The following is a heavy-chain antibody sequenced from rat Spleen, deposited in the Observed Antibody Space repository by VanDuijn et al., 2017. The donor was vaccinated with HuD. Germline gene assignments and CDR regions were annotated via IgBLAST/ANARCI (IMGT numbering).Heavy chain of an antibody. J-gene: IGHJ2*01. V-gene: IGHV5-20*01. CDR1: GFTFSNYD. D-gene: IGHD1-11*01. CDR2: ISYDGSST. Sequence: EVQLVESGGGLVQPGRSMKLSCAASGFTFSNYDMAWVRQAPTKGLEWVASISYDGSSTYYRDSVKGRFTISRDNAKSTLYLQMDSLRSEDTATYYCTTDPKEAQHYWGQGVMVTVSS. CDR3: TTDPKEAQHY.